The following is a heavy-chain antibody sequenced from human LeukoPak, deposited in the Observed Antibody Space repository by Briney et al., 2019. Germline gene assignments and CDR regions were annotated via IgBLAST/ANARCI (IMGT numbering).Heavy chain of an antibody. D-gene: IGHD5-24*01. CDR2: IIPIFGTA. CDR3: ARSVVQDGYNPYYYGLDV. Sequence: ASVKVSCKASGGTFSSYAISWVRQAPGQGLEWMGGIIPIFGTANYAQKFQGRVTITTDKSTSTAYMELSGLRSEDTAVYYCARSVVQDGYNPYYYGLDVWGQGTTVTVSS. V-gene: IGHV1-69*05. J-gene: IGHJ6*02. CDR1: GGTFSSYA.